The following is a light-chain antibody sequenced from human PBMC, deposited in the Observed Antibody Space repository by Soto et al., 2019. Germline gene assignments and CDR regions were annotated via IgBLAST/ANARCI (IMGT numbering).Light chain of an antibody. CDR2: SNN. V-gene: IGLV1-44*01. CDR3: AAWDDSLNGPL. CDR1: SSNIGSNA. Sequence: QSALTQPPSASGTPGQRVTISCSGSSSNIGSNAVNWYQQLPGTAPTLLIYSNNQRPSGVPDRFSGSKSGTSASLAVNGLQSEDAADYYCAAWDDSLNGPLFGGGTKLTVL. J-gene: IGLJ3*02.